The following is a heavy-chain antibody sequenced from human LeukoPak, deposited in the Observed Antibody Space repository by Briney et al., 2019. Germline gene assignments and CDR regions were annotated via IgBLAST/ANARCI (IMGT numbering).Heavy chain of an antibody. V-gene: IGHV1-18*01. D-gene: IGHD3-10*01. CDR3: ARDGLNRIYYGSGSKLDY. CDR1: GYTFTSYG. J-gene: IGHJ4*02. CDR2: ISAYNSNR. Sequence: ASVKVSCMASGYTFTSYGISWVRQAPGHGLEWMGWISAYNSNRNYAQKLQGRVTMTTDTSTSTAYMELRSLRSDDTAVYYCARDGLNRIYYGSGSKLDYWGQGTLVTVSS.